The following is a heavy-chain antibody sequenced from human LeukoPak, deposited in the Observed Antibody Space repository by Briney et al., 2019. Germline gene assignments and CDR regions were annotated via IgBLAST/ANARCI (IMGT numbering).Heavy chain of an antibody. V-gene: IGHV1-2*02. CDR1: GYTFTGYY. J-gene: IGHJ4*02. D-gene: IGHD2-21*02. CDR2: INPNSGGT. CDR3: AGPSLYCGGDCYSFDY. Sequence: GASVKVSCKASGYTFTGYYMHWVRQAPGQGLEWMGWINPNSGGTNYAQKFQGRVTMTRDTSISTAYMELSSLRSEDTAVYYCAGPSLYCGGDCYSFDYWGQGTLVTVSS.